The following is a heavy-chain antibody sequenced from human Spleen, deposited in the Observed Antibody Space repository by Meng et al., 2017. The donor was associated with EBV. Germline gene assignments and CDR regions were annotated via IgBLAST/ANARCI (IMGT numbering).Heavy chain of an antibody. J-gene: IGHJ4*02. D-gene: IGHD4-17*01. Sequence: LQPAEPGPGLVKPSETLPRTCTVSGASISSSSSYWGWIRQPPGTGLECIGSIYYSGSTYYIPSIKSRVTISVDTSKNQFALKLSSVAAADTAVYYCARHHDYGDDYWGQGALVTVSS. CDR3: ARHHDYGDDY. CDR2: IYYSGST. V-gene: IGHV4-39*01. CDR1: GASISSSSSY.